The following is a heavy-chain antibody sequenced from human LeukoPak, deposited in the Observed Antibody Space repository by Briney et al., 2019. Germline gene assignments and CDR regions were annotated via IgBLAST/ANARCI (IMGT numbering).Heavy chain of an antibody. J-gene: IGHJ4*02. V-gene: IGHV3-48*01. CDR2: ISSSSSTI. CDR1: GYTFSSYS. CDR3: ARAHGDYYDSSGYY. Sequence: GGSLRLFCAASGYTFSSYSMSWVRQAPGKGLEWVSYISSSSSTIYYADSVKGRFTISRDNAKNSLYLQMNSLRAEDTAEYYWARAHGDYYDSSGYYWGQGTLVTVSS. D-gene: IGHD3-22*01.